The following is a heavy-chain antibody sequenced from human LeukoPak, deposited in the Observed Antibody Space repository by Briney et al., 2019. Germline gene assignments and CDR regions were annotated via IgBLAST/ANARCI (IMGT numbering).Heavy chain of an antibody. D-gene: IGHD6-13*01. V-gene: IGHV1-69*04. CDR1: GGTFSSYA. J-gene: IGHJ6*02. CDR2: IIPILGIA. CDR3: ARRSAAAGTREPSRYYYYGMDV. Sequence: ASVKVSCKASGGTFSSYAISWVRQAPGQGLEWMGRIIPILGIANYAQKFQGRVTITADKSTSTAYMELSSLRSEDTAVYYCARRSAAAGTREPSRYYYYGMDVWGQGTTVTVSS.